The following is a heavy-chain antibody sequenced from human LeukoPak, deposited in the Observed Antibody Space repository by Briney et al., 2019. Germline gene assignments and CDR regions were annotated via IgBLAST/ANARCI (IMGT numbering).Heavy chain of an antibody. CDR3: ARDRGRYYDSRGFYWGYYFDS. V-gene: IGHV3-7*03. J-gene: IGHJ4*02. Sequence: GGSLRLSCAASGSTFSSYWMSWVRQAPGKGLEWVANIKQDGSEKYYVDSVKGRFTISRDNSKDTLYLQMSSVRVDDTAVYYCARDRGRYYDSRGFYWGYYFDSWGQGILVTVST. D-gene: IGHD3-22*01. CDR1: GSTFSSYW. CDR2: IKQDGSEK.